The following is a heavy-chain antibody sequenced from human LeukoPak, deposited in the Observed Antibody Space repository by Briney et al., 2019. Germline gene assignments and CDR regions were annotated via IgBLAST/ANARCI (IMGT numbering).Heavy chain of an antibody. V-gene: IGHV4-59*01. Sequence: SETLSLTCTVSGGSISSYYWSWIRQPPGKGLEWIGYIYYSGSTNYNPSLKSRVTISVDTSKNQFSLKLSSVTAADTAVYYCARGASFYDILTGYLYYFDYWGQGTLVTVSS. D-gene: IGHD3-9*01. CDR2: IYYSGST. CDR3: ARGASFYDILTGYLYYFDY. J-gene: IGHJ4*02. CDR1: GGSISSYY.